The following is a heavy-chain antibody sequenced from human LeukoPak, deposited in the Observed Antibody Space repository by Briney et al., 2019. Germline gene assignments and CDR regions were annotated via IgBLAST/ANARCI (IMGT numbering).Heavy chain of an antibody. V-gene: IGHV3-23*01. Sequence: GGSLRLSCAASGFTFSSYAMSWVRQAPGKGLEWVSAISGSGGSTYYADSVKGRFTISRDNAKNSLYLQMNSLRAEDTAVYYCARGYSSSWTWVDPVNDAFDIWGQGTMVTVSS. J-gene: IGHJ3*02. CDR2: ISGSGGST. D-gene: IGHD6-13*01. CDR3: ARGYSSSWTWVDPVNDAFDI. CDR1: GFTFSSYA.